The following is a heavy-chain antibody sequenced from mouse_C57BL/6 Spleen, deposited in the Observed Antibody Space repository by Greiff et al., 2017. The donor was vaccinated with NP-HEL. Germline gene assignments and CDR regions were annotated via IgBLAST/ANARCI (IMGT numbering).Heavy chain of an antibody. CDR1: GYSFTDYN. CDR2: INPNYGTT. D-gene: IGHD1-1*01. V-gene: IGHV1-39*01. Sequence: EVKLQESGPELVKPGASVKISCKASGYSFTDYNMNWVKQSNGKSLEWIGVINPNYGTTSYNQKFKGKATLTVDQSSSTAYMQLNSLTSEDSAVYYCARGITTVVARDYFDYWGQGTTLTVSS. J-gene: IGHJ2*01. CDR3: ARGITTVVARDYFDY.